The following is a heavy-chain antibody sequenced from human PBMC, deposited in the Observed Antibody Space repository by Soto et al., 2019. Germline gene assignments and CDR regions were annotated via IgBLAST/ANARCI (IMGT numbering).Heavy chain of an antibody. CDR1: GGTFSSYA. CDR3: ARDPQDYGDYVFDY. V-gene: IGHV1-69*01. CDR2: IIPIFGTA. D-gene: IGHD4-17*01. Sequence: QVQLVQSGAEVKKPGSSVKVSCKASGGTFSSYAISWVRQAPGQGLEWMGGIIPIFGTANYAQKFQGRVTITADESTSTDYMELSSLRSEDTAVYYCARDPQDYGDYVFDYWGQGTLVTVSS. J-gene: IGHJ4*02.